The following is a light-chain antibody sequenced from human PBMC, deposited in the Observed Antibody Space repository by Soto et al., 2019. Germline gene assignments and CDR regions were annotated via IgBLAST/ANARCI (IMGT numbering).Light chain of an antibody. J-gene: IGKJ3*01. V-gene: IGKV1-33*01. CDR1: QDISNY. Sequence: DIQMTQSPSSLSASVGDRVTITCQASQDISNYLNWYQQKPGKAPKLLIYDASNLETGVPSRFSGSGSGTDFTFTISRLQPEDIATYYCQQGAFTFGPGTKVDIK. CDR3: QQGAFT. CDR2: DAS.